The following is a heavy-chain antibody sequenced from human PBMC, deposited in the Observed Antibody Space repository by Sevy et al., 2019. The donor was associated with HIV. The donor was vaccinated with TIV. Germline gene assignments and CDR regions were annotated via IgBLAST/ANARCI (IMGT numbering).Heavy chain of an antibody. J-gene: IGHJ4*02. CDR3: AREGCTKPHDY. D-gene: IGHD2-8*01. CDR1: GFTFSKYS. V-gene: IGHV3-23*01. CDR2: LSFGCGEI. Sequence: GGSLRLSCAASGFTFSKYSMSWVRQPPGKGLEWVSTLSFGCGEINYADSVKGWFTISRDNSKCSVYLQMNNLRPEDTAVYYCAREGCTKPHDYWGQGTLVTVSS.